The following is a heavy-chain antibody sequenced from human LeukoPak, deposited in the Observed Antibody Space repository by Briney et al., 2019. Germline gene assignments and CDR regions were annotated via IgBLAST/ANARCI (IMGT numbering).Heavy chain of an antibody. Sequence: GGSLRLSCAASGFTFSYAWMSWVRQAPGKGLEWVGRIKSKTDGGTTDHAAPVKGRFTISRDDSKKTLYLQMNSLKTEDTGVYYCTTDAPFYGSGSYFSDFLHWGQGTLVTVSS. V-gene: IGHV3-15*01. CDR2: IKSKTDGGTT. CDR1: GFTFSYAW. J-gene: IGHJ1*01. D-gene: IGHD3-10*01. CDR3: TTDAPFYGSGSYFSDFLH.